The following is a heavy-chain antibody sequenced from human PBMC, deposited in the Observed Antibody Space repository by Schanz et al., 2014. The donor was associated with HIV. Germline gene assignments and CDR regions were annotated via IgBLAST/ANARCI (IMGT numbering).Heavy chain of an antibody. V-gene: IGHV1-18*04. D-gene: IGHD5-12*01. CDR1: GYTFTSYY. Sequence: QVQLVQSGAELKKPGASVKVSCKASGYTFTSYYMHWVRQAPGQGLEWMGWISAYNGNTNYAQKLQGRVTMTTDTSTSTAYMDLRSLRSDDTAVYYCARGAAEMATMTPWRYWGQGTLVTVSS. J-gene: IGHJ4*02. CDR3: ARGAAEMATMTPWRY. CDR2: ISAYNGNT.